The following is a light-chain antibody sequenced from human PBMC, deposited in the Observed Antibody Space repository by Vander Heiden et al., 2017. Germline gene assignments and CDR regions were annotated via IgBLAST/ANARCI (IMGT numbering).Light chain of an antibody. CDR2: TGS. CDR3: QQSYDTPPWT. J-gene: IGKJ2*02. V-gene: IGKV1-39*01. Sequence: DIQSTQSPSSLSAAVGDRVTITCRASQNIITYLNWYQQKPGKAPKLLIYTGSTLQRGVPSRFAGSGSGTDFTLTISSLQPGDITTYYCQQSYDTPPWTFGQGTRLEIK. CDR1: QNIITY.